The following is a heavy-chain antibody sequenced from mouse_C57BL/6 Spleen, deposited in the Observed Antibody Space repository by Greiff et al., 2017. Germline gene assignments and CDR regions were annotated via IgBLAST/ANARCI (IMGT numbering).Heavy chain of an antibody. V-gene: IGHV1-80*01. D-gene: IGHD2-1*01. CDR2: IYPGDGDT. CDR3: ARGDGNHYYAMDY. Sequence: VQLQQSGAELVKPGASVKISCKASGYAFSSYWMNWVKQRPGKGLEWIGQIYPGDGDTNYNGKFKGKATLTADKSSSTAYMQLSSLTAEDSAVYFCARGDGNHYYAMDYWGQGTSVTVSS. CDR1: GYAFSSYW. J-gene: IGHJ4*01.